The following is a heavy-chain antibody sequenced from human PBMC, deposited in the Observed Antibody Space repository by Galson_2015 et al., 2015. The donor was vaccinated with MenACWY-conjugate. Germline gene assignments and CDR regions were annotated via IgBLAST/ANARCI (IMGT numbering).Heavy chain of an antibody. CDR2: TYYRSKRYN. CDR1: GDSVSSNSAA. Sequence: CAISGDSVSSNSAAWSWIRQSPSRGLEWLGRTYYRSKRYNDYAVSVKSRITINPDTSKNQLSLQLNSVTPEDTAVYYCARGGSAYEVSDRGWFDPWGQGTLVTVSS. D-gene: IGHD3-10*01. V-gene: IGHV6-1*01. CDR3: ARGGSAYEVSDRGWFDP. J-gene: IGHJ5*02.